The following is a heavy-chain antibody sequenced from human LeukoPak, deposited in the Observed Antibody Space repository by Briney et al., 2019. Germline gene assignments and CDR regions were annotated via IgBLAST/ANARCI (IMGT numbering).Heavy chain of an antibody. CDR3: AGRGHGDYADY. J-gene: IGHJ4*02. Sequence: SETLSLTCTVSGGSITTYFWSWIRQPPGKGLEWIGYLYYTGTTTYNPSLKSRLTMSVDSSKNQFSLKLRSVTAADTALYYCAGRGHGDYADYWGQGSLVTVSS. CDR2: LYYTGTT. V-gene: IGHV4-59*01. D-gene: IGHD4-17*01. CDR1: GGSITTYF.